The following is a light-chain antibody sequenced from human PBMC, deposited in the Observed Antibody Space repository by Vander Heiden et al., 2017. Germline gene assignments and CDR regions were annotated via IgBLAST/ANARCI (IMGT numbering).Light chain of an antibody. Sequence: RVTITCRASHSISTYLAWYQQKPGKAPKSLIYKASSLESGVPSRFSGSGSGTDFTLTISRLQPDDFATYYCQQEINPSKTFGQGTKVEVK. CDR3: QQEINPSKT. CDR1: HSISTY. V-gene: IGKV1-5*03. CDR2: KAS. J-gene: IGKJ2*01.